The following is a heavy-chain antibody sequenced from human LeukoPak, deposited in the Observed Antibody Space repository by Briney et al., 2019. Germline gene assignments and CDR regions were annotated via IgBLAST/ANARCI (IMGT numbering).Heavy chain of an antibody. CDR3: AKPRYGSGRPKQSDGPHDY. CDR2: ISGSGGST. CDR1: GFTFSSYA. Sequence: GSLRLSCAASGFTFSSYAMSWVRQAPGKGPEWVSAISGSGGSTYYADSVKGRFTISRDNSKNTLYLQMNSLRAEDTAVYYCAKPRYGSGRPKQSDGPHDYWGQGTLVTVSS. V-gene: IGHV3-23*01. D-gene: IGHD3-10*01. J-gene: IGHJ4*02.